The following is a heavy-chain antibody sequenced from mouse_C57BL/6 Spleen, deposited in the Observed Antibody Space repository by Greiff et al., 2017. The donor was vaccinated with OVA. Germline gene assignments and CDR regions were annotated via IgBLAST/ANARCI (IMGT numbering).Heavy chain of an antibody. Sequence: VQLQQSGAELAKPGASVKLSCKASGYTFTSYWMHWVKQRPGQGLEWIGYINPSSGYTKYNQKFKDKATLTADKSSSTAYMQLSSLTYEDSAVYYCARTDYDYDRGFDYWGQGTTLTVSS. CDR2: INPSSGYT. CDR3: ARTDYDYDRGFDY. V-gene: IGHV1-7*01. D-gene: IGHD2-4*01. J-gene: IGHJ2*01. CDR1: GYTFTSYW.